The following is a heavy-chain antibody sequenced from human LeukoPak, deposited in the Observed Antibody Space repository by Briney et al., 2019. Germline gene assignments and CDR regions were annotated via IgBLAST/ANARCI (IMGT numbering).Heavy chain of an antibody. J-gene: IGHJ4*02. V-gene: IGHV4-61*02. CDR1: GGSISSGSYY. CDR3: ARGWLAFDY. Sequence: PSETLSLTCTVSGGSISSGSYYWSWIRQPAGKRLEWIGRIYTTGSTNYNPSLKSRVTISVDTSKNQFSLKLSSVTAADTAVYYCARGWLAFDYWGQGTLVTVSS. CDR2: IYTTGST. D-gene: IGHD6-19*01.